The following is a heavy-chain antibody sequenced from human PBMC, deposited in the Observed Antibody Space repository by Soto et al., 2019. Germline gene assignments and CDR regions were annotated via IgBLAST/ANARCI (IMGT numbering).Heavy chain of an antibody. V-gene: IGHV1-3*01. CDR2: INAGNGNT. D-gene: IGHD6-6*01. CDR3: ARGSTDFDY. Sequence: QVQLVQSGAAVKKPGASVKVSCKASGYTFTNYAMHWVRQAPGQRLEWLGWINAGNGNTKYSQMFQGRITFTRDTSANTADMELSSLRSEDTAVYYCARGSTDFDYWGQGPLVTVSA. J-gene: IGHJ4*02. CDR1: GYTFTNYA.